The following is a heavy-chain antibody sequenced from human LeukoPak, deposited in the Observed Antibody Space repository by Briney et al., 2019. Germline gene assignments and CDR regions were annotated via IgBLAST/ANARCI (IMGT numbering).Heavy chain of an antibody. CDR2: IYYSGST. Sequence: SETLSPTCTVSGGSISSYYWSWIRQPPGKGLEWIGYIYYSGSTNYNPSLKSRVTISVDTSKNQFSLKLSSVTAADTAVYYCARNVLRFLEWVGDAFDIWGQGTMVTVSS. J-gene: IGHJ3*02. CDR1: GGSISSYY. D-gene: IGHD3-3*01. CDR3: ARNVLRFLEWVGDAFDI. V-gene: IGHV4-59*12.